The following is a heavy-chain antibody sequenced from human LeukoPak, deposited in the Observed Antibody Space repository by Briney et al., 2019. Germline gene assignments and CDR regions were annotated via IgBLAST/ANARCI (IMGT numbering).Heavy chain of an antibody. CDR3: ATVLGVVPRGLGFDP. J-gene: IGHJ5*02. V-gene: IGHV1-24*01. D-gene: IGHD3-3*01. Sequence: ASVKVSCKLSGYTLTELSMHWVRQAPRKGLEWMGGFDPEDGETIYAQKFQGRVSMTEDTSTDTAYMELSSLRSEDTAVYYCATVLGVVPRGLGFDPWGQGTLVTVSS. CDR1: GYTLTELS. CDR2: FDPEDGET.